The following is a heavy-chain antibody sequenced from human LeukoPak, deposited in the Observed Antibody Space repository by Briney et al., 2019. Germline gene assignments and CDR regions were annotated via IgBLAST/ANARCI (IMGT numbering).Heavy chain of an antibody. CDR3: ARVVGDSSSWYYFDY. CDR1: GYTFTSYA. Sequence: GASVKVSCKASGYTFTSYAMHWVRQAPGQRLEWMGWINAGNGNTKYSQKFQGRVTITRDTSASTAYMELSSLRSEDTAVYYCARVVGDSSSWYYFDYWGQGTLVTVSS. CDR2: INAGNGNT. J-gene: IGHJ4*02. V-gene: IGHV1-3*01. D-gene: IGHD6-13*01.